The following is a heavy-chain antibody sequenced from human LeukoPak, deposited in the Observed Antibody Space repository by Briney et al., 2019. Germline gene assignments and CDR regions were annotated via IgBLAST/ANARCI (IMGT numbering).Heavy chain of an antibody. J-gene: IGHJ4*02. CDR2: ISGSGGST. CDR1: EFTFSSYA. D-gene: IGHD6-19*01. CDR3: AKDSSYSSGWYSNVDY. V-gene: IGHV3-23*01. Sequence: GGTLRLSCAASEFTFSSYAMSWVRQAPGKGLEWVSAISGSGGSTYYADSVKGRFTISRDNSKNTLYLQMNSLRAEDTAVYYCAKDSSYSSGWYSNVDYWGQGTLVTVSS.